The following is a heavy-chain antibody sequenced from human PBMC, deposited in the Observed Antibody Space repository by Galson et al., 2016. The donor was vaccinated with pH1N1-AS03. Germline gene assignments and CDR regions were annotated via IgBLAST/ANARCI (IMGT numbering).Heavy chain of an antibody. D-gene: IGHD5-24*01. V-gene: IGHV3-21*01. CDR3: VRGWVRQFFDY. Sequence: SLRLSCAASGFTFSSFSMNWFRQTPERGLEWVAAITDSSNYIYYTESVKGRFTISRDNAKNSLYLQMNSLRVEDTAFYYCVRGWVRQFFDYWGQETLVTVSS. CDR2: ITDSSNYI. J-gene: IGHJ4*02. CDR1: GFTFSSFS.